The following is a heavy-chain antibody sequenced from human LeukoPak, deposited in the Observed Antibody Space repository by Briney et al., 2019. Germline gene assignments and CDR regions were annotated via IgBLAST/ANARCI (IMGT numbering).Heavy chain of an antibody. D-gene: IGHD2-15*01. CDR2: ISSSSSYI. CDR3: ARSEGHCSGGSCYTFDI. V-gene: IGHV3-21*01. CDR1: GFIFSSYS. J-gene: IGHJ3*02. Sequence: GGSLRLSCAASGFIFSSYSLNWVRPAAGKGLEWVSSISSSSSYIYYADSVKGRFTISRDNAKNSLYLQMNSLRAEDTAVYYCARSEGHCSGGSCYTFDIWGQGTMVTVSS.